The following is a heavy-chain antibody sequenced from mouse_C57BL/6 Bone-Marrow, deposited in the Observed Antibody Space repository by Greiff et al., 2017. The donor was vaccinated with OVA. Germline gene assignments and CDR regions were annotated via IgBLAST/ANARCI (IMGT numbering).Heavy chain of an antibody. Sequence: EVKVVESGGGLVKPGGSLKLSCAASGFTFSDYGMHWVRQAPEKGLEWVAYISSGSSTIYYADTVKGRFTISRDNAKNTLFLQMTSLRSEDTAMYYCARGVYYGSRGAMDYWGQGTSVTVSS. V-gene: IGHV5-17*01. CDR2: ISSGSSTI. CDR3: ARGVYYGSRGAMDY. D-gene: IGHD1-1*01. CDR1: GFTFSDYG. J-gene: IGHJ4*01.